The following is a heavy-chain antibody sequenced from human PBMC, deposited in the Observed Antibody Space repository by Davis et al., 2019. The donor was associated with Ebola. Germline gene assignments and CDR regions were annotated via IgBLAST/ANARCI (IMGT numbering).Heavy chain of an antibody. CDR3: ARVPQEDFWSGYYGY. D-gene: IGHD3-3*01. V-gene: IGHV3-21*01. Sequence: GESLKISCAASGFTFSSYYMNWVRQAPGKGLEWVSSISSSSNYIYYADSMKGRFTISRDNAKNSLFLQMNSLRDEDTAVYYCARVPQEDFWSGYYGYWGQGTLVTVSS. CDR1: GFTFSSYY. CDR2: ISSSSNYI. J-gene: IGHJ4*02.